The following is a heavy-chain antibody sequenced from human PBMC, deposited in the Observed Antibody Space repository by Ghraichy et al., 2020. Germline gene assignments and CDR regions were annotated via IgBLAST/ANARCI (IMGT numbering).Heavy chain of an antibody. V-gene: IGHV3-11*01. CDR2: ISSSGSTI. J-gene: IGHJ2*01. CDR3: ARGRFDYGDPRAYFDL. CDR1: GFTFSDYY. D-gene: IGHD4-17*01. Sequence: GGSLRLSCAASGFTFSDYYMSWIRQAPGKGLEWVSYISSSGSTIYYADSVKGRFTISRDNAKNSLYLQMNSLRAEDTAVYYCARGRFDYGDPRAYFDLWGRGTLVTVSS.